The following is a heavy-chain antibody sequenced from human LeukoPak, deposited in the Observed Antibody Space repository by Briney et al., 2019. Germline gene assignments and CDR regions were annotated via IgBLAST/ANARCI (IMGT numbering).Heavy chain of an antibody. Sequence: PGGSLRLSCAASGFTFSSYGMHWVRQAPGKGLEWVAVISYDGSNKYYADSVKGRFTISRDNSKNTLYLQMNSLRAEDTAVYYCARDRSEYSSSRFSVAFVPWGQRTLVTVSS. CDR1: GFTFSSYG. J-gene: IGHJ5*02. CDR2: ISYDGSNK. D-gene: IGHD6-6*01. CDR3: ARDRSEYSSSRFSVAFVP. V-gene: IGHV3-30*19.